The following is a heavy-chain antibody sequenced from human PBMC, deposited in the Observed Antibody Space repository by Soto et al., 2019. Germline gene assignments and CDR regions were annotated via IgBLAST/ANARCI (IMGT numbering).Heavy chain of an antibody. Sequence: QVQLQESGPGLVKPSETLSLTCIVSGGSISNYYWRWIRQPPGKGLEWIGYIYYRGSTNYNPSLKRRVTIAIDTSKNPISLELISVTAADTAVYYWARGGYNWNDVTDYWGQGTLVTVSS. CDR1: GGSISNYY. CDR2: IYYRGST. V-gene: IGHV4-59*01. J-gene: IGHJ4*02. D-gene: IGHD1-20*01. CDR3: ARGGYNWNDVTDY.